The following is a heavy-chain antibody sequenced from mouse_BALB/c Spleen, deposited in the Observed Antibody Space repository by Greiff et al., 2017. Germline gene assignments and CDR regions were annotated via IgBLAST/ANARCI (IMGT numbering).Heavy chain of an antibody. Sequence: VKLQESGPGLVAPSQSLSITCTVSGFSLTGYGVNWVRQPPGKGLEWLGMIWGDGSTDYNSALKSRLSISKDNSKSQVFLKMNSLQTDDTARYYCAKSYGYDADWFAYWGQGTLVTVSA. J-gene: IGHJ3*01. CDR2: IWGDGST. V-gene: IGHV2-6-7*01. CDR1: GFSLTGYG. CDR3: AKSYGYDADWFAY. D-gene: IGHD2-2*01.